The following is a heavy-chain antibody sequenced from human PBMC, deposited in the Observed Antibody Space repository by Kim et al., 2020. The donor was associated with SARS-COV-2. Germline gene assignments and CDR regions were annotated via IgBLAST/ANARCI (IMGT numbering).Heavy chain of an antibody. CDR3: ARDFSIFGGIAVAGTGFDY. V-gene: IGHV1-18*04. CDR1: GYTFTSYG. Sequence: ASVKVSCKASGYTFTSYGISWVRQAPGQGLEWMGWISAYNGNTNYAQKLQGRVTMTTDTSTSTAYMELRSLRSDDTAVYYCARDFSIFGGIAVAGTGFDYWGQGTLVTVSS. CDR2: ISAYNGNT. D-gene: IGHD6-19*01. J-gene: IGHJ4*02.